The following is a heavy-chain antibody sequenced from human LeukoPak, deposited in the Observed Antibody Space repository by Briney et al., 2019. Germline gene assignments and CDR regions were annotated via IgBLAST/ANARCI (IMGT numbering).Heavy chain of an antibody. Sequence: GGSLRLSCAASGFTFSSYAMSWVRQAPGKGLEWVSAISGSGGSTYYADSVKGRFTISRDNSKNTLYLQMNSLRAEDTAVYYCAKAIETRASYSPYYYYGMDVWGQGTTVTVSS. CDR3: AKAIETRASYSPYYYYGMDV. J-gene: IGHJ6*02. CDR1: GFTFSSYA. CDR2: ISGSGGST. V-gene: IGHV3-23*01. D-gene: IGHD3-16*01.